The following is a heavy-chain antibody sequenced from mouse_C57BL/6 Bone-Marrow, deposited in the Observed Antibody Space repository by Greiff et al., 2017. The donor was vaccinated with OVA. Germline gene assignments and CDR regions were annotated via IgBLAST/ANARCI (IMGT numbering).Heavy chain of an antibody. Sequence: EVQLQQSGAELVRPGASVKLSCTASGFNIKDDYMHWVKQRPEQGLEWIGWIDPENGDTEYASKFQGKATITADTSSNTAYLQLSSLTSEDTADDYCTNYGSSYWYYDVWGTGTTVTVTS. CDR3: TNYGSSYWYYDV. V-gene: IGHV14-4*01. J-gene: IGHJ1*03. CDR1: GFNIKDDY. CDR2: IDPENGDT. D-gene: IGHD1-1*01.